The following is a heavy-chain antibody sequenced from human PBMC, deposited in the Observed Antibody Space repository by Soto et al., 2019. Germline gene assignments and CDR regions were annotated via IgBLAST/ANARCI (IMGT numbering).Heavy chain of an antibody. CDR1: GGTFSSDA. CDR2: IIPIFGTA. Sequence: QVQLVQSGAEVKKPGSSVKVSCKASGGTFSSDAISWVRQAPGQGLEWMGGIIPIFGTANYAQKFQGRGTITADESTGTAYMGLSILRSEDTAVYYCARISGSYHSSIDYWGQGTLVTVSS. CDR3: ARISGSYHSSIDY. V-gene: IGHV1-69*01. D-gene: IGHD1-26*01. J-gene: IGHJ4*02.